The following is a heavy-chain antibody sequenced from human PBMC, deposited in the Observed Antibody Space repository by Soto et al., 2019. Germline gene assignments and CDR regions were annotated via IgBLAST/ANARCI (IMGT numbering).Heavy chain of an antibody. CDR2: ISYDGSNK. Sequence: QVQLVESGGGVVQPGRSLRLSCAASGFTFSSYAMHWVRQAPGKGLEWVAVISYDGSNKYYADSVKGRFTISRDNSKNTLYLQMNSLRAEDTAVYYCARDPSSGYSGYYWGQGTLVTVSS. J-gene: IGHJ4*02. D-gene: IGHD3-22*01. CDR1: GFTFSSYA. CDR3: ARDPSSGYSGYY. V-gene: IGHV3-30-3*01.